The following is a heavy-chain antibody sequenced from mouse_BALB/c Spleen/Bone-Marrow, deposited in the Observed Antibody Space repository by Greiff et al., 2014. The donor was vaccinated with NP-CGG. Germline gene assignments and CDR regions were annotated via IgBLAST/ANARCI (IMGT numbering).Heavy chain of an antibody. CDR1: GYTLTDYW. J-gene: IGHJ3*01. Sequence: VQLQESGAELVKPGAPVKLSCKASGYTLTDYWMNWVKQRPGRGLEWIGRIDPSDSETHYNQKFKDKATLTVDKSSTTAYIQLSNLTSEDSAVYYCARTAYWGQGTLVTVSA. V-gene: IGHV1-69*02. CDR2: IDPSDSET. CDR3: ARTAY.